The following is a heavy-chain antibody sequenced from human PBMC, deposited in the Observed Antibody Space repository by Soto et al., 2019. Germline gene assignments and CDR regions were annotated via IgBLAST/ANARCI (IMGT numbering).Heavy chain of an antibody. Sequence: QVQLVQSGAEVKKPGASMKVSCKASGYTFITYGISWVRQAPGQGLEWVGWISAYSGNTNYAQNFQGRVSMTTDTSTSTVYMELRSLRSDDTAVYYCARDLEGVRHHYASGVTCDYWGQGTRVPVSS. J-gene: IGHJ4*02. CDR3: ARDLEGVRHHYASGVTCDY. CDR2: ISAYSGNT. CDR1: GYTFITYG. V-gene: IGHV1-18*01. D-gene: IGHD3-10*01.